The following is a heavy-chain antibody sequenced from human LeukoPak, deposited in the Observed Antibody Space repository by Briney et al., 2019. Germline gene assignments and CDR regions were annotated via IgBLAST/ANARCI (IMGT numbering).Heavy chain of an antibody. CDR3: ATYYYGSGSYYRFDP. CDR2: INPNSGGT. D-gene: IGHD3-10*01. Sequence: ASVTVSFTASGYTFTGYYMHWVRQAPGQGLEWMGWINPNSGGTNYAQKFQGRVTMTRDTSISTAYMELSRLRSDDTAVYYCATYYYGSGSYYRFDPWGQGTLVTVSS. V-gene: IGHV1-2*02. CDR1: GYTFTGYY. J-gene: IGHJ5*02.